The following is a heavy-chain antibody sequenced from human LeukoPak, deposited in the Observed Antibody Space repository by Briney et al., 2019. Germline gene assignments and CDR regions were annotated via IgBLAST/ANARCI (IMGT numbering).Heavy chain of an antibody. J-gene: IGHJ4*02. CDR2: INPNSGGT. CDR1: GYTFTGYY. Sequence: VASVKVSCKASGYTFTGYYVLWVRQAPGQGLEWMEWINPNSGGTNYAQKFQGRVTMTRDTSISTAYMELSRLSSDDTAVYYCARDHSGWSTDYWGQGTLVTVSS. CDR3: ARDHSGWSTDY. D-gene: IGHD6-19*01. V-gene: IGHV1-2*02.